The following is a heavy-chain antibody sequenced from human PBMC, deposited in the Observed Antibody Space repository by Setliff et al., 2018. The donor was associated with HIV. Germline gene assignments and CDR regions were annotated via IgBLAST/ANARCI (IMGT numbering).Heavy chain of an antibody. J-gene: IGHJ6*03. Sequence: SETLSLTCTVSGVSTSSHYRSWIRQPPGKGLEWIGYIYNSGRTNYNPSLTSRVTISVDTSKNRFSLKLSSVTAADAAVYYCARARGIIIPYHYYMDVWGKGTTVTVSS. V-gene: IGHV4-59*11. D-gene: IGHD3-10*01. CDR1: GVSTSSHY. CDR2: IYNSGRT. CDR3: ARARGIIIPYHYYMDV.